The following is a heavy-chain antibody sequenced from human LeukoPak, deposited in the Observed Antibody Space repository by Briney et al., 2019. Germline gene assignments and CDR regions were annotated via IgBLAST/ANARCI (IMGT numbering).Heavy chain of an antibody. CDR2: IKQDGSEK. CDR3: ASAGADSSGYYGYYYYYMDV. Sequence: PGGSLRLSCAASGFSFSSYWMSWVRQAPGKGLEWVANIKQDGSEKYYVDSVKGRFTISRDNAKNSLYLQMNSLRAEDTAVYYCASAGADSSGYYGYYYYYMDVWGKGTTVTVSS. V-gene: IGHV3-7*01. J-gene: IGHJ6*03. CDR1: GFSFSSYW. D-gene: IGHD3-22*01.